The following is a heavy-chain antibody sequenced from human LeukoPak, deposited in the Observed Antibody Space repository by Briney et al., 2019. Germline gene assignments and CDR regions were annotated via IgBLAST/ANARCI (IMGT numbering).Heavy chain of an antibody. V-gene: IGHV4-34*01. CDR2: IYHSGST. D-gene: IGHD5-24*01. J-gene: IGHJ3*02. Sequence: PSETLSLTCAVYGGSFSGYYWSWIRQPPGKGLEWIGYIYHSGSTYYNPSLKSRVTISVDRSKNQFSLKLSSVTAADTAVYYCARAPRDMEDDAFDIWGQGSMVTVSS. CDR1: GGSFSGYY. CDR3: ARAPRDMEDDAFDI.